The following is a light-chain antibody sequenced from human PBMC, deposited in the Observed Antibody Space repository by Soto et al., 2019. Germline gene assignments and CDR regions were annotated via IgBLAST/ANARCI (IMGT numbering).Light chain of an antibody. Sequence: EIVLTQSPATLSLSPGERATLSCRASQSVSSYFAWYQQKPGQAPRLLILDASNRATGIPARFSGSVSGTYFTLTMSSLEPEDFAVYYCQQRSNWPTFGGGTKVEIK. CDR3: QQRSNWPT. V-gene: IGKV3-11*01. J-gene: IGKJ4*01. CDR1: QSVSSY. CDR2: DAS.